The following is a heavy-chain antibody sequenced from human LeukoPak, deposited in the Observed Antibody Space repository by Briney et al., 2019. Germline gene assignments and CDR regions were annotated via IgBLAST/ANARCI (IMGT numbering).Heavy chain of an antibody. CDR1: GFTFSSYW. J-gene: IGHJ4*02. Sequence: PGGSLRLSCAASGFTFSSYWMHWVRQAPGKGLVWVSRINSDGSSTSYADSVKGRFTISRDNSKNTLYLQMNSQRAEDTAVYYCAKVFRDGYNYPFDYWGQGTLVTVSS. V-gene: IGHV3-74*01. CDR2: INSDGSST. CDR3: AKVFRDGYNYPFDY. D-gene: IGHD5-24*01.